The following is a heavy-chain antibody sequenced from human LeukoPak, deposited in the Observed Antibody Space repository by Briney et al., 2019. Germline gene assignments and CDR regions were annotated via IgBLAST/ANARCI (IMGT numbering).Heavy chain of an antibody. CDR1: GGTFSSYA. CDR2: IIPIFGTA. J-gene: IGHJ4*02. D-gene: IGHD7-27*01. V-gene: IGHV1-69*05. CDR3: ARSANWGRGYYFDY. Sequence: SVKVPCKASGGTFSSYAISWVRQAPGQGLEWMGGIIPIFGTANYAQKFQGRVTITTDESTSTAYMELSSLRSEDTAVYYCARSANWGRGYYFDYWGQGTLVTVSS.